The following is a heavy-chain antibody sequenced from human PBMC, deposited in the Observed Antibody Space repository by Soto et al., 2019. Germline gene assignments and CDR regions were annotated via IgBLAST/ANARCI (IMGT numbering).Heavy chain of an antibody. CDR1: GGSFSGYY. Sequence: QVQLQQWGAGLLKPSETLSLTCAVYGGSFSGYYWSWIRQPPGKGLEWIGEINHSGSTNYNPSLKSRVTISVDTSKNQFSLKLSSVTAADTAVYYCARGKWYNWNDPYYYYYYGMDVWGQGTTVTVSS. CDR2: INHSGST. CDR3: ARGKWYNWNDPYYYYYYGMDV. D-gene: IGHD1-1*01. V-gene: IGHV4-34*01. J-gene: IGHJ6*02.